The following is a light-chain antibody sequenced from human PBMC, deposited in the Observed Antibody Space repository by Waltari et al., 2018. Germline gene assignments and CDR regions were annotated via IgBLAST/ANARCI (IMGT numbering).Light chain of an antibody. J-gene: IGLJ1*01. CDR2: DDG. CDR3: QVWDSGSDHYV. CDR1: NIGSKN. V-gene: IGLV3-21*02. Sequence: SYVLTQPPSVSVAPGQTARISCDGNNIGSKNVHWYQQKPGQAPVLVVVDDGDRPSGIPARFSGSNSGNTATLTISRVDAGDEADYYCQVWDSGSDHYVFGTVTKVTVL.